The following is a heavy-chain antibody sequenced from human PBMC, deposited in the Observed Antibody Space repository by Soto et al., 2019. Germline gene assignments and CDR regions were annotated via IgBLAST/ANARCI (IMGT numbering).Heavy chain of an antibody. CDR2: INWNGGST. CDR1: GFTFGDYG. CDR3: ARDRNGYIAFDI. J-gene: IGHJ3*02. Sequence: GGSLRLSCAASGFTFGDYGMSWVRQAPGKGLEWVSGINWNGGSTGYADSVKGRFTISRDNAKNSLYLQMNSLRAEDTALYYCARDRNGYIAFDIWGQGTMVTVSS. D-gene: IGHD3-3*01. V-gene: IGHV3-20*04.